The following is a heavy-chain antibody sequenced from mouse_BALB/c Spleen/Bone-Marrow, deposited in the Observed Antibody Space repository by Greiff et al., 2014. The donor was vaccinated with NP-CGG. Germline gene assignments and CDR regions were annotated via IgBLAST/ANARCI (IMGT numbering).Heavy chain of an antibody. CDR2: INSGGTNT. J-gene: IGHJ4*01. CDR3: TRRGIYDERTAMDY. Sequence: EVQRVESGGDLVYPGGSLKLSCAASGFTFSSYGMSWVRQTPDTRLEWVATINSGGTNTYYPDSMKGRFTISRDNAKNTLYLQMSSLRSEDTAMYYCTRRGIYDERTAMDYWGRGTSVTVSS. D-gene: IGHD2-12*01. V-gene: IGHV5-6*01. CDR1: GFTFSSYG.